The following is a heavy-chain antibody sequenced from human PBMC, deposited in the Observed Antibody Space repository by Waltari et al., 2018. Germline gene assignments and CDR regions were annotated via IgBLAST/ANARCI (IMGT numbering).Heavy chain of an antibody. CDR1: GYSISSGYY. D-gene: IGHD2-2*02. V-gene: IGHV4-38-2*02. CDR2: IYRSGRN. Sequence: QVQLQESGPGLVKPSETLSLTCTVSGYSISSGYYWGWIRQPPGKGLEWIGGIYRSGRNYYNPSLKSRLTISVDTSKTQCYLKLSSVTAADTAVYYCARVCSGSSPSCYTIVWGQGTLVTVSS. J-gene: IGHJ4*02. CDR3: ARVCSGSSPSCYTIV.